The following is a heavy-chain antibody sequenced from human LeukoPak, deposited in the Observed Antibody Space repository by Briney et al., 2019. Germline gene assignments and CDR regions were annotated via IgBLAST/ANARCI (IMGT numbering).Heavy chain of an antibody. CDR3: ARIPLYSSSSFDY. V-gene: IGHV3-30-3*01. CDR2: ISYDGSNK. D-gene: IGHD6-6*01. CDR1: GFTFSSYA. Sequence: GGSLRLSCAASGFTFSSYAMHWVRQAPGKGLEWVAVISYDGSNKYYADSVKGRFTISRDNSKNTLYLQMNSLRAEDTAVYYCARIPLYSSSSFDYWGQGTLVTVSS. J-gene: IGHJ4*02.